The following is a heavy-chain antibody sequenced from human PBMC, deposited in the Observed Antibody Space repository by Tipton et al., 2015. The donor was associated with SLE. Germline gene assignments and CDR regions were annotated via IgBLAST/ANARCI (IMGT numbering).Heavy chain of an antibody. J-gene: IGHJ6*02. Sequence: TLSLTCAVYGGSFSGYYWSWIRQPPGKGLGWIGEINHSGSTNYNPSLKSRVTISVDTSKNQLSLKMTSMTAADTAVYSCARGVALNDGSYTYYYYGMDVWGQGTTVTIS. CDR3: ARGVALNDGSYTYYYYGMDV. V-gene: IGHV4-34*01. CDR1: GGSFSGYY. CDR2: INHSGST. D-gene: IGHD1-26*01.